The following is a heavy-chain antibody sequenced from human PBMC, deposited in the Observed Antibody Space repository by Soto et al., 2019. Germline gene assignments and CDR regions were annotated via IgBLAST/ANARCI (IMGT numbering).Heavy chain of an antibody. Sequence: QVHLQQWGAGLLKPSETLSLTCAVYGGSFSGYYWIWIRQPPGKGLEWIGEINHSGSTTYNPSLKSPVTISADTSKNHFSLKLTAVTAADTAVYYCAATQVRFFDWSTRTGYLQHWGQGTLGTVSS. CDR2: INHSGST. CDR1: GGSFSGYY. J-gene: IGHJ1*01. V-gene: IGHV4-34*01. CDR3: AATQVRFFDWSTRTGYLQH. D-gene: IGHD3-9*01.